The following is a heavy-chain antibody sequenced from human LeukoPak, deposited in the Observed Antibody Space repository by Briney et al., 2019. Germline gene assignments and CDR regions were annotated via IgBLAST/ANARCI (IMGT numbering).Heavy chain of an antibody. CDR2: IYHSGST. J-gene: IGHJ4*02. V-gene: IGHV4-30-2*01. Sequence: SQTLSLTCAVSGGSISSVGSAWSWIRQPPGKGLEWIGYIYHSGSTYYNPALKSRVTISVDRSKNQFSLKLSSVTAADTAMYYCARLGRSGYDLLFDYWGQGTLVTVSS. CDR1: GGSISSVGSA. D-gene: IGHD5-12*01. CDR3: ARLGRSGYDLLFDY.